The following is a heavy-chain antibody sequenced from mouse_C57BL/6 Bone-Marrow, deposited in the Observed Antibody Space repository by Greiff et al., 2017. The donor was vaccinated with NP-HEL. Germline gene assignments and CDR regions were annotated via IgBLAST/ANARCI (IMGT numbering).Heavy chain of an antibody. V-gene: IGHV3-6*01. Sequence: EVKLMESGPGLVKPSQSLSLTCSVTGYSITSGYYWNWIRQFPGNKLEWMGYISYDGSNNYNPSLKNRISITRDTSKNQFFLKLNSVTTEDTATYYCARRGWFDYWGQGTTLTVSS. CDR3: ARRGWFDY. CDR1: GYSITSGYY. J-gene: IGHJ2*01. CDR2: ISYDGSN. D-gene: IGHD3-3*01.